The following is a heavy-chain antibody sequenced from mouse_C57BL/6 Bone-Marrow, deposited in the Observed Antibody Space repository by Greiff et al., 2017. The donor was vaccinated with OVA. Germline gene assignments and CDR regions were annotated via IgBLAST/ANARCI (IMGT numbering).Heavy chain of an antibody. D-gene: IGHD1-1*01. CDR3: TAYAAWFGY. V-gene: IGHV14-4*01. J-gene: IGHJ3*01. CDR1: GFNIKDYY. Sequence: VQLQQSGAELVRPGASVKLSCTASGFNIKDYYMHWVKQRPEQGLEWIGWIDPANGDTEYAPKFQGKATLTADTSSNTAYLQLSSLTSEDTAVYYCTAYAAWFGYWGQGTLVTVSA. CDR2: IDPANGDT.